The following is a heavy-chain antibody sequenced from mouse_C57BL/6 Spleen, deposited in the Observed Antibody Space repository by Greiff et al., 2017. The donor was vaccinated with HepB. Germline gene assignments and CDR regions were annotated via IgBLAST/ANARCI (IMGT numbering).Heavy chain of an antibody. CDR1: GYTFTDYE. CDR3: TRSSYDY. J-gene: IGHJ2*01. D-gene: IGHD1-1*01. Sequence: VHLVESGAELVRPGASVTLSCKASGYTFTDYEMHWVKQTPVHGLEWIGAIDPETGGTAYNQKFKGKAILTADKSSSTAYMELRSLTSEDSAVYYCTRSSYDYWGQGTTLTVSS. V-gene: IGHV1-15*01. CDR2: IDPETGGT.